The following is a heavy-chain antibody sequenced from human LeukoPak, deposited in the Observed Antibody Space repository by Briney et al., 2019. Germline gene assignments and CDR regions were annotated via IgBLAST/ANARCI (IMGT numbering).Heavy chain of an antibody. CDR1: GGSFSGYY. CDR2: INHSGST. Sequence: PSETLSLTCAVYGGSFSGYYWSWIRQPPGKGLEWIGEINHSGSTNYNPSLKSRVTISVDTSKNQFSLKLSSVTAADTAVYYCARESGSGSYQDYWGQGTLVTVSS. V-gene: IGHV4-34*01. D-gene: IGHD3-10*01. J-gene: IGHJ4*02. CDR3: ARESGSGSYQDY.